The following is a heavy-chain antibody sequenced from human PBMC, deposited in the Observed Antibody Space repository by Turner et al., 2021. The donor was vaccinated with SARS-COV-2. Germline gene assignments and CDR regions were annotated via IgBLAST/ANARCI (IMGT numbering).Heavy chain of an antibody. D-gene: IGHD3-10*01. V-gene: IGHV3-53*01. CDR1: WFTVSSTY. CDR2: IYSDGST. Sequence: EVQLVESGGGLIQHGGSLRLSCAASWFTVSSTYMSWVRQAPGKGLEWVSVIYSDGSTYYADSVKGRFTISRDNSKNTLYLQMNSLRAEDTAVYYCARDRGGYSDYWGQGTLVTVSS. CDR3: ARDRGGYSDY. J-gene: IGHJ4*02.